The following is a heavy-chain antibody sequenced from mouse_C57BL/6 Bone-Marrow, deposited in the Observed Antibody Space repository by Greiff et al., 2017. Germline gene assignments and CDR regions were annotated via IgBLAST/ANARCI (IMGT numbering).Heavy chain of an antibody. CDR1: GFTFTSYG. CDR2: IYPRSGNT. Sequence: VQLQQSGAELARPGASVKLSCKASGFTFTSYGISWVKQRTGQGLEWIGEIYPRSGNTYYNEKFKGKVTLTADKSYSKAYMEIRSLTSEDSAVYFCARLKGDYYCSLWYFDVWGTGTTVTVSS. CDR3: ARLKGDYYCSLWYFDV. V-gene: IGHV1-81*01. J-gene: IGHJ1*03. D-gene: IGHD1-1*01.